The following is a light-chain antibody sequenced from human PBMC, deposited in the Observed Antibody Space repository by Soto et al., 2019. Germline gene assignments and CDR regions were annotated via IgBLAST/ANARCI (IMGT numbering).Light chain of an antibody. J-gene: IGKJ4*01. V-gene: IGKV3-11*01. Sequence: EVGLSNSPATLSLSQGESATLSYRASQSVSSYLAWYQQKLGQAPRLLIFDASNRATGIPARFSGSGSGTHFTLTISSLEPEDFAVYYCQQRSNWLLTFGGGTKA. CDR1: QSVSSY. CDR2: DAS. CDR3: QQRSNWLLT.